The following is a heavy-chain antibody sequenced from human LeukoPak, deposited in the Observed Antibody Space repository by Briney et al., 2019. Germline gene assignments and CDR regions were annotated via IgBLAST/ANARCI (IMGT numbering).Heavy chain of an antibody. CDR2: INHSGST. Sequence: SETLSLTCAVYGGSFSGYYWSWIRQPPGKGLEWIGEINHSGSTNYNPSLKSRVTISVDTSKNQFSLKLSSVTAADTAVYYCAREKELEAYWGQGTLVTVSS. CDR3: AREKELEAY. J-gene: IGHJ4*02. CDR1: GGSFSGYY. V-gene: IGHV4-34*01. D-gene: IGHD1-1*01.